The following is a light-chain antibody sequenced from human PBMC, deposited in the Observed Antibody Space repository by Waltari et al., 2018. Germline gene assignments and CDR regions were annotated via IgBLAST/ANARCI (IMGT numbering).Light chain of an antibody. J-gene: IGKJ1*01. Sequence: DIVMTQSPDSLAVSMGERAHINCKASHSVLYRSNNKNYLAWYQQKPGHPPKLLIYWASTRESGVPDRFSGSGSGTDFTLTISSLQAEDVAVYYCQQYLSTPPTFGQGTKVEIK. CDR3: QQYLSTPPT. CDR2: WAS. V-gene: IGKV4-1*01. CDR1: HSVLYRSNNKNY.